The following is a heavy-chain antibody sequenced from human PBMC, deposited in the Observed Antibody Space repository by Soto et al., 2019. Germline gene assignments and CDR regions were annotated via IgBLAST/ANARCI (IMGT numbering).Heavy chain of an antibody. D-gene: IGHD3-3*01. V-gene: IGHV3-30-3*01. CDR3: ARAYYDFWSGPPI. Sequence: GGSLRLSCAASGFTFSSYAMHWVRQAPGKGLEWVAVISYDGSNKYYADSVKGRFTISRDNSKNTLYLQMNSLRAEDTAVYYCARAYYDFWSGPPIWGQGTLVTVSS. CDR1: GFTFSSYA. J-gene: IGHJ4*02. CDR2: ISYDGSNK.